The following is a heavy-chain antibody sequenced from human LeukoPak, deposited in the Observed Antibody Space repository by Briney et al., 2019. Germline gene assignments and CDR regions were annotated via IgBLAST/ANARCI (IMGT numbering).Heavy chain of an antibody. Sequence: GGSLRLSCAASGFTFSDYYMSWIRQAPGKGLEWVSYISSSGGTIYYADSVKGRFTISRDNAKNSLYLQMNSLRAEDTAVYYCARDPHYYDSSGYVDYWGQGTLVTVSS. CDR2: ISSSGGTI. D-gene: IGHD3-22*01. CDR3: ARDPHYYDSSGYVDY. CDR1: GFTFSDYY. J-gene: IGHJ4*02. V-gene: IGHV3-11*01.